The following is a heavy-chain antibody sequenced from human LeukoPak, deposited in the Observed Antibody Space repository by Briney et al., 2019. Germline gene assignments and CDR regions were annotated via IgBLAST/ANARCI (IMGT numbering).Heavy chain of an antibody. CDR3: ARDLIAGYYYYYMDV. Sequence: GGSLRLSCAASGFTFSSYWMHWVRQAPGKGLVWVSRINSDGSSTSYADSVKGRFTISRDNAKNTLYLQMNSLRAEDTAVYYCARDLIAGYYYYYMDVWGKGTTVTVSS. V-gene: IGHV3-74*01. CDR1: GFTFSSYW. J-gene: IGHJ6*03. CDR2: INSDGSST.